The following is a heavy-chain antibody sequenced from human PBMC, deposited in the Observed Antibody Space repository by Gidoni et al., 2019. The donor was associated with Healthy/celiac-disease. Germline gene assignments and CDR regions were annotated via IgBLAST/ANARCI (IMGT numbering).Heavy chain of an antibody. D-gene: IGHD1-1*01. J-gene: IGHJ4*01. CDR3: ANWYNLIRFY. V-gene: IGHV4-39*01. CDR1: GCPISSCSYY. Sequence: LQLQESCPGLVKPSETMSLNCTGSGCPISSCSYYWGWIRQPPGKWLECIGSIDYRGVTYYNPFLMSRVTISVDTSKNQFSLKLSSVTAADTAVYYCANWYNLIRFYWGQGTMVTVSS. CDR2: IDYRGVT.